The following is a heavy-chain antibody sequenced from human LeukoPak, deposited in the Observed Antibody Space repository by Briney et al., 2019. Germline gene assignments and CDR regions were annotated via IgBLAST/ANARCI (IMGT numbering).Heavy chain of an antibody. CDR1: GGSISSGGYY. D-gene: IGHD2-2*01. V-gene: IGHV4-31*03. CDR2: IYYSGST. J-gene: IGHJ3*02. CDR3: AMMGQDRGIVVVPAAMNAFDI. Sequence: SETLSLTCTVSGGSISSGGYYWSWIRQHPGKGLEWIGYIYYSGSTYYNPSLKSRVTISVGTSKNQFSLKLSSVTAADTAVYYFAMMGQDRGIVVVPAAMNAFDIWGQGTMVTVSS.